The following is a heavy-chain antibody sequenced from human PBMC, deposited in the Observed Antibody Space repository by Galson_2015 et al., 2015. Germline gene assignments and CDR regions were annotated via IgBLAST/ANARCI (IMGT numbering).Heavy chain of an antibody. CDR2: INPNSGGS. CDR1: GYTFSGYY. V-gene: IGHV1-2*06. J-gene: IGHJ4*02. D-gene: IGHD2-2*01. Sequence: SVKVSCKASGYTFSGYYMHWVRQAPGQGLEWMGRINPNSGGSNYAQKFQGRVTLTRDTSISTAYMELSRLTSDDTAVYYCASPWCGSTYCSTYYLDYWGQGTLVIVSS. CDR3: ASPWCGSTYCSTYYLDY.